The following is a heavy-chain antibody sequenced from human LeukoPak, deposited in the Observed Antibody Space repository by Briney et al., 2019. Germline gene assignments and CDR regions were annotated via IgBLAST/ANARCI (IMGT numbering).Heavy chain of an antibody. CDR2: ISAYNGNT. CDR1: GYTFTSYG. CDR3: ARLAGRWDPYYFDY. D-gene: IGHD1-26*01. Sequence: ASVKVSCKSSGYTFTSYGIIWVRQAPGQGLEWMGWISAYNGNTNYAQKLQGRVTMTTDTSTSTAYMELRSLRSDDTAVYYCARLAGRWDPYYFDYWGQGTLVTVSS. V-gene: IGHV1-18*01. J-gene: IGHJ4*02.